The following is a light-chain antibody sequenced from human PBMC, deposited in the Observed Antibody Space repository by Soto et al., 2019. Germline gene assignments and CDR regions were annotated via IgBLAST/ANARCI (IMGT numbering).Light chain of an antibody. Sequence: QSALTQPPSASGSPGQSVTISCTGTSSDVGGFNHVSWYQHHPGKAPKLMISEVSKRPSGVPDRFSGSKSGNTASLTVSGLQAEDEADYYCSSYGGSNNVLFGGGTSLTVL. J-gene: IGLJ2*01. CDR1: SSDVGGFNH. CDR3: SSYGGSNNVL. V-gene: IGLV2-8*01. CDR2: EVS.